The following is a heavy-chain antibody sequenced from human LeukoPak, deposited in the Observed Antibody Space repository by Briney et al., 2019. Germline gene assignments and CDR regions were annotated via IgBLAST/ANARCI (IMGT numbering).Heavy chain of an antibody. J-gene: IGHJ6*03. CDR1: GSIFSSYG. Sequence: GSLRLSCAASGSIFSSYGMHWVRQAPGKGLEWVAVISYDGSNKYYADSVKGRFTISRDNSKNTLYLQMNSLRPEDTAVYYCAKDWRRIVVVGPITRHGNYMDVWGKGTTVTISS. CDR2: ISYDGSNK. D-gene: IGHD2-15*01. CDR3: AKDWRRIVVVGPITRHGNYMDV. V-gene: IGHV3-30*18.